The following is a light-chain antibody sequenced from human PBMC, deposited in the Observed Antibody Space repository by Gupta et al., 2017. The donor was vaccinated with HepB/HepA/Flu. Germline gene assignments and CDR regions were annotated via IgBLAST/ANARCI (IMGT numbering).Light chain of an antibody. J-gene: IGKJ1*01. V-gene: IGKV2-30*01. CDR3: RQCTPWPRT. Sequence: DVVMIQSPLSLPVTLGQPASISCRSSQSLGNSDGNKYLNWFHQKPVQAPRRLIYKGSNRDSGVPDRFSGSGSGTDFTLIISSGEAEDVGVYYCRQCTPWPRTFGQGTKVEIK. CDR1: QSLGNSDGNKY. CDR2: KGS.